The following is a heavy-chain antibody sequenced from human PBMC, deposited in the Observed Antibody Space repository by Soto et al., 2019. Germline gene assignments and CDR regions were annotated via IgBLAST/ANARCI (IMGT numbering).Heavy chain of an antibody. V-gene: IGHV1-18*04. CDR2: ISAYNGNT. D-gene: IGHD1-1*01. Sequence: ASVKVSCKASGYTFTSYGISWVRQAPGQGLEWMGWISAYNGNTNYAQKLQGRVTMTTDTSTSTAYMELRSLRSDDTAVYYCARDPDVHGPGRSWFDPRGQGTLVTVSS. CDR1: GYTFTSYG. CDR3: ARDPDVHGPGRSWFDP. J-gene: IGHJ5*02.